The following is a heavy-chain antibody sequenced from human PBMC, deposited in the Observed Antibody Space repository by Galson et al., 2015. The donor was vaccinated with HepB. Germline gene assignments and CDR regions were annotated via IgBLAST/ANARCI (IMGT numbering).Heavy chain of an antibody. J-gene: IGHJ4*02. CDR1: GGSISRNNYY. D-gene: IGHD2-21*02. CDR2: MYYSGST. Sequence: SETLSLTCSVSGGSISRNNYYWGWIRQPPEKGLEWIGSMYYSGSTYYNPSLQSRVTISGDTSKNHFSLKLTSVTAADTAVYYCVGKSLTYCGGDCYSPVDYWGQGSLVTVSS. CDR3: VGKSLTYCGGDCYSPVDY. V-gene: IGHV4-39*02.